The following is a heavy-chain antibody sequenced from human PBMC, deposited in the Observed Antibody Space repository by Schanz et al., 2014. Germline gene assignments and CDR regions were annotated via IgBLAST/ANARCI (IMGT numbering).Heavy chain of an antibody. D-gene: IGHD6-13*01. CDR3: ARGPDSTSADVTRGRRRYYFDY. J-gene: IGHJ4*02. Sequence: QVQLRESGPGLVKPSETLSLTCSVSGGSISSRSYYWGWIRQPPGKGLEWIGNIDYDGNAYYNPSLTGKATMSVDIPRPKFSWRVASVPAADTAVYFCARGPDSTSADVTRGRRRYYFDYWGQGTLVTVSS. CDR2: IDYDGNA. CDR1: GGSISSRSYY. V-gene: IGHV4-39*02.